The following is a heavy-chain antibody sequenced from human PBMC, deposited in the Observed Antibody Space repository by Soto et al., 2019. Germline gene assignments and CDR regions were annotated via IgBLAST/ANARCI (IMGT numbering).Heavy chain of an antibody. CDR1: GFTFSSFT. CDR3: ARAREGATNYYGMDV. D-gene: IGHD1-26*01. CDR2: ISTSSSDI. J-gene: IGHJ6*02. V-gene: IGHV3-21*01. Sequence: PGGSLRLSCAASGFTFSSFTMNWVRQAPWKGLEWVSSISTSSSDIYYADSVKGRFTISRDNAKNSLYLQMNSLRAEDTAVYYCARAREGATNYYGMDVWGQGTTVTVSS.